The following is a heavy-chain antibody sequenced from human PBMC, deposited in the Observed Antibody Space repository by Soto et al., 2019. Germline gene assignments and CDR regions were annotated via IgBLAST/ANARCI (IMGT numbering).Heavy chain of an antibody. J-gene: IGHJ4*02. CDR3: AREEFEAGRGHFGY. CDR1: GFTFSTSA. D-gene: IGHD6-13*01. CDR2: ISYGGNNK. V-gene: IGHV3-30-3*01. Sequence: QVQVVESGGGVVQPGGSLRLSCAASGFTFSTSAMHWVRQAPGEGLEWMAMISYGGNNKYYADSVKGRFTISRDISESTLYLQMNSLRTEDTAVYYCAREEFEAGRGHFGYWGQGTLVSVSS.